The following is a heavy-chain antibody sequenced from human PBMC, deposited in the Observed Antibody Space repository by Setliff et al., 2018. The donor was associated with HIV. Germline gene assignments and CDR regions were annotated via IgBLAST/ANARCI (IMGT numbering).Heavy chain of an antibody. CDR1: GFTFSTYS. CDR3: ARVRLYNAALDY. Sequence: GGSLRLSCAASGFTFSTYSMNWVRLAPGRGLEWISSISVSGFNIYYADSVKGRFFVSRDDAKNSLFLQMNSLRTEDTAVYFCARVRLYNAALDYWGQGTLVTVSS. V-gene: IGHV3-21*01. J-gene: IGHJ4*02. CDR2: ISVSGFNI. D-gene: IGHD3-10*01.